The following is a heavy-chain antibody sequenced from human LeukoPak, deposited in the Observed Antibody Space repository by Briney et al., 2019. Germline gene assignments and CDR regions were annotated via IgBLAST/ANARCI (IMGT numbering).Heavy chain of an antibody. D-gene: IGHD3-22*01. CDR2: ISGSGGST. CDR3: AKETTFYYDSSGYWGY. Sequence: GGSLRLSCAASGFTFSSYAMSWVRQAPGKGLEWVSDISGSGGSTYYADSVKGRFTISRDNSKNTLYLQMNSLRAEDTAVYYCAKETTFYYDSSGYWGYWGQGTLVTVSS. J-gene: IGHJ4*02. V-gene: IGHV3-23*01. CDR1: GFTFSSYA.